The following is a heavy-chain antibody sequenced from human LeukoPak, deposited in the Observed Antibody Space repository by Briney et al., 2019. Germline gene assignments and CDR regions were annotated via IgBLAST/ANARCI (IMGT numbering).Heavy chain of an antibody. CDR3: ARVAGWHWFDP. D-gene: IGHD6-19*01. V-gene: IGHV3-23*01. Sequence: GGSLRLSCAASGFTFSSYDMTWVRQAPGRGRECLSSIRPRGDNTYYGDSVKGRFTISRDNSKNTVYLQMNNMRVDDTAVYYCARVAGWHWFDPWGQGTLVTVSS. J-gene: IGHJ5*02. CDR2: IRPRGDNT. CDR1: GFTFSSYD.